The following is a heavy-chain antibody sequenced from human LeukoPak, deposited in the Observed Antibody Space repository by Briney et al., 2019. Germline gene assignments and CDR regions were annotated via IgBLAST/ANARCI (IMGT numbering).Heavy chain of an antibody. CDR2: ISGSGGST. V-gene: IGHV3-23*01. J-gene: IGHJ4*02. Sequence: GGSLRLSCAASGFTFSTYAMSWVRQAPGKGLEWVSTISGSGGSTYYADSVKGRFTISRDNSKNTVYLQMNSLRDEDTAIYYCAKDLGYGGREFDYWGQGTLVTVSS. CDR1: GFTFSTYA. CDR3: AKDLGYGGREFDY. D-gene: IGHD4-23*01.